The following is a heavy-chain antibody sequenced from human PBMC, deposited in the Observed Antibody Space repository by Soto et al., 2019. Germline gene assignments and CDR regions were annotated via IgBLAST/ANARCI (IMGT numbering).Heavy chain of an antibody. V-gene: IGHV4-39*01. CDR3: ASHNEYGSVLLWFDL. CDR2: IYYSGST. D-gene: IGHD3-10*01. J-gene: IGHJ5*02. CDR1: GGYRSRSGYC. Sequence: TLSLSCPCAGGYRSRSGYCWGWIRPPPGKGLEWIGSIYYSGSTYYNPSLKSRVTISVDTSKNQFSLKLSSVTAADTAVEYGASHNEYGSVLLWFDLWVQGNLVPVSS.